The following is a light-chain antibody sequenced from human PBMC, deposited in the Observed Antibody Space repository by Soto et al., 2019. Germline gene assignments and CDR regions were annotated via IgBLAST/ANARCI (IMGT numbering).Light chain of an antibody. CDR1: QNVRSSY. Sequence: PGAIATLSCRASQNVRSSYLALYQQKPGQAPRLLIYAASTRVTGIADRFSGSGSGTDFTLTISRLEAEDFAVYHCQQYGDSITFGGGTKVDIK. J-gene: IGKJ4*01. CDR3: QQYGDSIT. CDR2: AAS. V-gene: IGKV3-20*01.